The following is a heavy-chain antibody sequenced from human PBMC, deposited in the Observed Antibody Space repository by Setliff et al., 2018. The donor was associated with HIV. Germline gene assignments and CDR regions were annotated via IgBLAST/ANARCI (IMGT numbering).Heavy chain of an antibody. D-gene: IGHD2-15*01. V-gene: IGHV1-2*02. CDR2: INPNSGGT. Sequence: ASVKVSCKASGYAFTGYYMHWVRQAPGQGLEWMGWINPNSGGTNYAQKFQGRVTMTRITSISTAYMELSSLRSEDTAVYYCVVPAAVGAPDAFDIWGQGTKVTVSS. CDR3: VVPAAVGAPDAFDI. J-gene: IGHJ3*02. CDR1: GYAFTGYY.